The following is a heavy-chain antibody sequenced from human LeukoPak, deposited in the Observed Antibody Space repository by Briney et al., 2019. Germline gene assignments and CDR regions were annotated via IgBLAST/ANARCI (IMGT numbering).Heavy chain of an antibody. CDR3: AKDAYYDFWSGHALDY. CDR1: GFTFSSYG. CDR2: ISYDGSNK. D-gene: IGHD3-3*01. J-gene: IGHJ4*02. V-gene: IGHV3-30*18. Sequence: GGSLRLSCAASGFTFSSYGMHWVRQAPGKGLEWVAVISYDGSNKYYADSVKGRFTISRDNSKNTLYLQMNSLRAEDTAVYYCAKDAYYDFWSGHALDYWGQGTLVTVSS.